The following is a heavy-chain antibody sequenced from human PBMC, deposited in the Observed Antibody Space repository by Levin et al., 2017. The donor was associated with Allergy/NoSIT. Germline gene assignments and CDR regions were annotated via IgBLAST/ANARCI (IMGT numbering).Heavy chain of an antibody. CDR1: GGSISSYY. CDR3: ATRSSGYEPPPFDY. V-gene: IGHV4-59*08. CDR2: IYYSGST. J-gene: IGHJ4*02. D-gene: IGHD3-22*01. Sequence: TSSETLSLTCTVSGGSISSYYWSWIRQPPGKGLEWIGYIYYSGSTNYNPSLKSRVAISVDTSKNQFSLKLSSVTAADTAVYYCATRSSGYEPPPFDYWGQGTLVTVSS.